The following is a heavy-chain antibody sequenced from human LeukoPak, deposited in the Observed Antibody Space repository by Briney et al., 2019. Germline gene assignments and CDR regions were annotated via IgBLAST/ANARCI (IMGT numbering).Heavy chain of an antibody. D-gene: IGHD4-23*01. V-gene: IGHV1-18*01. J-gene: IGHJ5*02. CDR3: ARSTTVVTPDWFGP. CDR2: ISAYNGNT. CDR1: GYTFTSYG. Sequence: ASVKDSCKASGYTFTSYGISWVRQAPGQGLEWMGWISAYNGNTNYAQKLQGRVTMTTDTSTSTAYMELRSLRSDDTAVYYCARSTTVVTPDWFGPWGQGTLVTVSS.